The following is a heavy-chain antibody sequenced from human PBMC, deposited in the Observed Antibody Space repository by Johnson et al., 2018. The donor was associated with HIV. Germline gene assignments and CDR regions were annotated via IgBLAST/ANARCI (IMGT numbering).Heavy chain of an antibody. J-gene: IGHJ3*02. CDR1: RFTFSNYA. V-gene: IGHV3-30-3*01. CDR3: AKDVRMSIAAAAAHAFDI. Sequence: QMMLVESGGGVVQPGKSLRLSCSASRFTFSNYAMNWVRQAPGKGLEWMAIISYDGSNKYYADSVKGRFTISRDNSKNIVYLQMNSLRGEDTAVYFCAKDVRMSIAAAAAHAFDIWGQGTMVTVSS. D-gene: IGHD6-13*01. CDR2: ISYDGSNK.